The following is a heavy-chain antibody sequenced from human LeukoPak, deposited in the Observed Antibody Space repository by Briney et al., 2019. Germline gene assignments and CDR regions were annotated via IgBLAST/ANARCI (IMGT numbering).Heavy chain of an antibody. CDR3: AKDYYDSSGYYDSSHAY. D-gene: IGHD3-22*01. CDR1: GFTFSSYG. CDR2: IRYEGSNK. V-gene: IGHV3-30*02. J-gene: IGHJ4*02. Sequence: GGSLRLSCAASGFTFSSYGMHWVRQAPGKGLEWVAFIRYEGSNKYYADSVKGRFTISRDNSKSTLYLQMNNLRAEDTAVYYCAKDYYDSSGYYDSSHAYWGQGTLVTVSS.